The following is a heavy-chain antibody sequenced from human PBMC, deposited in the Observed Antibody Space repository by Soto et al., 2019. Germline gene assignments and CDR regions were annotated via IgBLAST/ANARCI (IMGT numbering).Heavy chain of an antibody. CDR2: ISYDGSNK. D-gene: IGHD6-19*01. Sequence: QVQLVESGGGVVQPGRSLRLSCAASGFSFSSYGMQWVRQAPGKGLEWVAVISYDGSNKYYADSVKDRFTISRDNSKKTLYLQMNSLRADDTAVYYCVAAQYFFDDCGQGTLVTVSS. CDR1: GFSFSSYG. CDR3: VAAQYFFDD. V-gene: IGHV3-30*03. J-gene: IGHJ4*02.